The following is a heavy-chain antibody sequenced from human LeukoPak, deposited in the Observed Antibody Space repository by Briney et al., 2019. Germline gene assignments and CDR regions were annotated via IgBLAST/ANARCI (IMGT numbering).Heavy chain of an antibody. CDR2: ISDDGSNK. CDR1: GFTFRSYG. D-gene: IGHD5/OR15-5a*01. V-gene: IGHV3-30*18. J-gene: IGHJ4*02. Sequence: GRSLRLSCVASGFTFRSYGIHRVRQAPGKGLEWAALISDDGSNKDYADSVKGRFTISRDNSKNTVYLQINSLLPEDTAVYFCAKSATKYNDDIESWGQGTLVTVSS. CDR3: AKSATKYNDDIES.